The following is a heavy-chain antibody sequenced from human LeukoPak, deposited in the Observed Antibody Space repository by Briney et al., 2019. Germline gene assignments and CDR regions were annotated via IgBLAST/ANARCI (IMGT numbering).Heavy chain of an antibody. CDR3: ARVPLYSSGWYAEIDY. V-gene: IGHV3-11*04. J-gene: IGHJ4*02. CDR1: GFTFSDYY. D-gene: IGHD6-19*01. Sequence: SGGSLRLSCAASGFTFSDYYMSWIRQAPGKGLEWVSYISSSGSTIYYADSVKGRFTISRDNAKNSLYLQMNSLRAEDTAVYYCARVPLYSSGWYAEIDYWGQGTLVTVSS. CDR2: ISSSGSTI.